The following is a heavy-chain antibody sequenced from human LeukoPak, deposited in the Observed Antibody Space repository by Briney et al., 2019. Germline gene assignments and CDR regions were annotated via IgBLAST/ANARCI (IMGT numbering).Heavy chain of an antibody. CDR1: GFTFSFYW. Sequence: GGSVRLSCAASGFTFSFYWMSWVRQAPGGGLEWVAAISGSGDKTYHADSVKGRFTISKDNSENRLSLQMDSLRAEDTAVYFCAKDTTAWWYHRAYMNVWGKGTTVTVSS. J-gene: IGHJ6*03. CDR2: ISGSGDKT. CDR3: AKDTTAWWYHRAYMNV. D-gene: IGHD2-15*01. V-gene: IGHV3-23*01.